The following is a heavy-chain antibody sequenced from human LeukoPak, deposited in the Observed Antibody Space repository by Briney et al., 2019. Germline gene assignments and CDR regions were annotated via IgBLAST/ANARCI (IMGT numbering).Heavy chain of an antibody. CDR1: GGSFSDYY. D-gene: IGHD2-2*02. CDR3: ARHRAYCSSTSCYTNWFDP. J-gene: IGHJ5*02. V-gene: IGHV4-34*01. Sequence: SETLSLTCAVYGGSFSDYYWSWIRQPPGKGLEWIGEINHSGSTNYNPSLKSRVTISVDTSKNQFSLKLSSVTAADTAVYYCARHRAYCSSTSCYTNWFDPWGQGTLVTVSS. CDR2: INHSGST.